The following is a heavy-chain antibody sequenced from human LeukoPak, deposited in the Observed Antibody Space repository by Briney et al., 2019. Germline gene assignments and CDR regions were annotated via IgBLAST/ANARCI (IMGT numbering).Heavy chain of an antibody. V-gene: IGHV4-38-2*01. CDR1: GYSISSGYY. Sequence: PSETLSLTCAVSGYSISSGYYWGWIRQPPGKGLEWIGSIYHSGSTYYNPSLKSRVTLSVDTSKNQFSLKLSSVTAADTAVYYCARPALVADYFDYWGQGTLVTVSS. J-gene: IGHJ4*02. D-gene: IGHD2-15*01. CDR2: IYHSGST. CDR3: ARPALVADYFDY.